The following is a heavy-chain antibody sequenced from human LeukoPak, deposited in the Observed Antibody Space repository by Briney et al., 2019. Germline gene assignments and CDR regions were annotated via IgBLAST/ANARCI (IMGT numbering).Heavy chain of an antibody. CDR1: GNTFSTYS. Sequence: ASVKVSCKAAGNTFSTYSIHWVRQAPGQGLEWMGIMKESGGTTSYAQNFQGRVTMTRDTSTSTVYMELSSLRSEDTAVYHCARGRDYGMDVWGQGTTVTVSS. CDR2: MKESGGTT. J-gene: IGHJ6*02. V-gene: IGHV1-46*01. CDR3: ARGRDYGMDV.